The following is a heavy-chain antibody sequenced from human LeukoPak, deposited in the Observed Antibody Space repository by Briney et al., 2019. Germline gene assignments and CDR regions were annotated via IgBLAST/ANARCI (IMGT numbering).Heavy chain of an antibody. D-gene: IGHD3-22*01. CDR1: GGSINNYY. V-gene: IGHV4-59*01. CDR3: ARGVVVASL. CDR2: IYYSGST. Sequence: SETLSLTYTVAGGSINNYYWSWVRQPPGKGLEWIGYIYYSGSTNYNPSLKSRVTISVDTSKNQFSQKLSSVTAADTAVYYCARGVVVASLWGRGTLVTVSS. J-gene: IGHJ2*01.